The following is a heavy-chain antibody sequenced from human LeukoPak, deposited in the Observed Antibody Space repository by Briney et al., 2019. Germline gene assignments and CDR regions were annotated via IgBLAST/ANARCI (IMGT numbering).Heavy chain of an antibody. D-gene: IGHD3-3*01. J-gene: IGHJ3*02. V-gene: IGHV3-21*01. CDR2: ISSSSSYI. CDR3: ARDTGITIFGVGPRGNAFDI. Sequence: TGGSLRLSFAASGFTFSSYSMNWVRQAPGKGLEWVSSISSSSSYIYYADSVKGRFTISRDNAKNSLYLQMNSLRAEDTAVYYCARDTGITIFGVGPRGNAFDIWGQGTMVTVSS. CDR1: GFTFSSYS.